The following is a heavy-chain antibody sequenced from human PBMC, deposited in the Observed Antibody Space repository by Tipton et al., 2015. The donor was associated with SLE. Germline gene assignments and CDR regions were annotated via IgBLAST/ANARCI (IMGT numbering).Heavy chain of an antibody. J-gene: IGHJ6*02. CDR3: ARVDYGEYVHGRGIYRDYYAMDV. CDR1: GGSISSSSYS. CDR2: IYSGGRT. Sequence: TLSLTCTVSGGSISSSSYSWGWIRQPPGTGLEWIGNIYSGGRTYYNTSLKSRVIISVDTSKNQFSLKLSSVTAADTAVYYCARVDYGEYVHGRGIYRDYYAMDVWGQGTTVTVSS. D-gene: IGHD4-17*01. V-gene: IGHV4-39*07.